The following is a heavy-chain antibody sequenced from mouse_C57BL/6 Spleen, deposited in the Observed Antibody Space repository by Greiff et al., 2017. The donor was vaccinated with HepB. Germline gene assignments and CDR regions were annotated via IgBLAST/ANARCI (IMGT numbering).Heavy chain of an antibody. D-gene: IGHD1-1*01. CDR3: ARGPSLITTVAPYFDY. CDR2: ISYSGST. Sequence: EVKLVESGPGMVKPSQSLSLTCTVTGYSITSGYDWHWIRHFPGNKLEWMGYISYSGSTNYNPSLKSRISITHDTSKNHFFLKLNSVTTEDTATYCCARGPSLITTVAPYFDYWGQGTTLTVSS. CDR1: GYSITSGYD. J-gene: IGHJ2*01. V-gene: IGHV3-1*01.